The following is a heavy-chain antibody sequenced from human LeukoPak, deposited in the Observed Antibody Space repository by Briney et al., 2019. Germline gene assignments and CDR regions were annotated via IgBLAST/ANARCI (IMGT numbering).Heavy chain of an antibody. Sequence: PGRSLRLSCAASGSTFSSYGMHWVRQAPGKGLEWVAVISYDGSNKYYADSVKGRFTISRDNSKNTPYLQMNSLRAEETAVYYCAKSQLELRPRQDAFDIWGQGTMVTVSS. CDR1: GSTFSSYG. J-gene: IGHJ3*02. CDR3: AKSQLELRPRQDAFDI. V-gene: IGHV3-30*18. D-gene: IGHD1-7*01. CDR2: ISYDGSNK.